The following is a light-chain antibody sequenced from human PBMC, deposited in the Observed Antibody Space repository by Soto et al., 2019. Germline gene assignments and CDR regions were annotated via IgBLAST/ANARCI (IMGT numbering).Light chain of an antibody. CDR1: SGDGGGYNY. Sequence: SALTQPAWVSVSPGRSITISCTGTSGDGGGYNYVSWYQQHPGKAPKLMIYEVSKRPSGVSNRFSGSKSGNTASLTLSGLQAEDEAAYYCASYTSSSTSSYVFGPATTVTVL. CDR3: ASYTSSSTSSYV. CDR2: EVS. J-gene: IGLJ1*01. V-gene: IGLV2-14*01.